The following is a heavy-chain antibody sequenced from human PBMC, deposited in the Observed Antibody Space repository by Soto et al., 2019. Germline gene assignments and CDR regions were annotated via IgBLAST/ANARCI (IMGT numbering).Heavy chain of an antibody. CDR1: GGSINGYY. J-gene: IGHJ6*03. V-gene: IGHV4-59*13. CDR3: ARGRPVLQFYSYMDV. Sequence: SETLSLTCTVSGGSINGYYWSWIRQPPGKGLEWIGYIYSSGSTNYNPSLKSRVTVSLDTPKNQLSLKLSSVTAADTAVYYCARGRPVLQFYSYMDVWGKGTTVTVSS. D-gene: IGHD2-15*01. CDR2: IYSSGST.